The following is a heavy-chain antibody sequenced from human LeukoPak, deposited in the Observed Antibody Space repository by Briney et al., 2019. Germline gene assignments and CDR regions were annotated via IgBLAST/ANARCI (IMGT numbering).Heavy chain of an antibody. CDR3: ARESSDQLLGKAFDI. CDR1: GGSISSYY. D-gene: IGHD2-2*01. V-gene: IGHV4-59*01. CDR2: IYYSGST. Sequence: SETLSLTCTVSGGSISSYYWSWIRQPPGKGLEWIGYIYYSGSTNYNPSLKSRVTISVDTSKNQFSLKLSSVTAADTAVYYCARESSDQLLGKAFDIWGQGTMVTVSS. J-gene: IGHJ3*02.